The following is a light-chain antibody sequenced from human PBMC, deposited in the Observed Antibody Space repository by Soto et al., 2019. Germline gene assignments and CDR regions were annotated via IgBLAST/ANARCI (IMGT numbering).Light chain of an antibody. J-gene: IGKJ3*01. V-gene: IGKV3D-7*01. Sequence: TQSASAVSLSKGDRATLSCRASQNVRSDYFAWYQQKPGQAPRVIIFGVSTMASATPDRFRGSGSGAYFTLTISSLQPDDFATYYCQQYGNFPRTFGPGTKVDIK. CDR1: QNVRSDY. CDR2: GVS. CDR3: QQYGNFPRT.